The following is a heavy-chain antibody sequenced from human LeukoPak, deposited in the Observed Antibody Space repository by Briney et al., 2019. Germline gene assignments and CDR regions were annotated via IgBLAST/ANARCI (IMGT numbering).Heavy chain of an antibody. V-gene: IGHV4-59*11. J-gene: IGHJ3*02. D-gene: IGHD4-17*01. CDR1: DDSFSSHY. CDR2: ISYIGST. Sequence: SDPLSLTCALSDDSFSSHYWIWLRQPPGEGLEWLGYISYIGSTNYNPSLKSRVTISIDTSKNQFSLMLSSVTAADTAVGYCARDLVTVAKGFDIWGQGTMVSVSS. CDR3: ARDLVTVAKGFDI.